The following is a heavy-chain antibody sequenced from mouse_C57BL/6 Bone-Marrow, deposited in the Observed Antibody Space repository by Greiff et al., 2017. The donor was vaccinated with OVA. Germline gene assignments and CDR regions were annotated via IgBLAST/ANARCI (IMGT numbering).Heavy chain of an antibody. V-gene: IGHV5-17*01. D-gene: IGHD1-1*01. Sequence: EVHLVESGGGLVKPGGSLKLSCAASGFTFSDYGMHWVRQAPEKGLEWVAYISSGSSTIYYADTVKGRFTISRDNAKTTLFLQMTSLRSEDTAMYYCARLLRSQYYFDYWGQGTTLTVSS. J-gene: IGHJ2*01. CDR2: ISSGSSTI. CDR1: GFTFSDYG. CDR3: ARLLRSQYYFDY.